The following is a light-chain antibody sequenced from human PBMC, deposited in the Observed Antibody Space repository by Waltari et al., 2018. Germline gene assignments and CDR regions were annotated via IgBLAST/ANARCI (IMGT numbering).Light chain of an antibody. CDR2: QDN. CDR1: KLGEKY. CDR3: QAWDSNTAGGV. J-gene: IGLJ2*01. V-gene: IGLV3-1*01. Sequence: SYELTQPPSVSVSPGQTASITCSGDKLGEKYACWYQQKPGQSPVLVIYQDNKRPSGIPERFSGSNSGNTVTLTMSGTQAVDEADYDCQAWDSNTAGGVFGGGTKLTVL.